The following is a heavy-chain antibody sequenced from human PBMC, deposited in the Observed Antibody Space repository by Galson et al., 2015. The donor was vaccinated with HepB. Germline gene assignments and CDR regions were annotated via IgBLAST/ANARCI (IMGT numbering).Heavy chain of an antibody. D-gene: IGHD6-6*01. V-gene: IGHV3-11*01. CDR3: ARALGIPARPPFSMDD. CDR2: ITTGGTTK. Sequence: SLRLSCAASGFTFSHYYMSWIRQAPGKGLEWVSFITTGGTTKSYLDSVKGRFTISRDNAKNSLFLQMNSLRAEDTAVYYCARALGIPARPPFSMDDWCKGTTVTVSS. J-gene: IGHJ6*03. CDR1: GFTFSHYY.